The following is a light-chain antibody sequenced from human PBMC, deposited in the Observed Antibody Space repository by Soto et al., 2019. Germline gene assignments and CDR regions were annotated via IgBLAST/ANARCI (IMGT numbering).Light chain of an antibody. CDR3: KQYSSYWT. Sequence: DIQMTQSPSTLSASVGDRVTITCLASQSISSGLAWYQQKPGKAPKLLIYDTSSLESGVPSRFSGSGSGTEFTLTISSLQPDDFAIYYCKQYSSYWTFGQGTKVEIK. CDR1: QSISSG. V-gene: IGKV1-5*01. J-gene: IGKJ1*01. CDR2: DTS.